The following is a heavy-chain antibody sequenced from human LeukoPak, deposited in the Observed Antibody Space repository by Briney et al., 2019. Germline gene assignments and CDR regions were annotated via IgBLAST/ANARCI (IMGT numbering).Heavy chain of an antibody. D-gene: IGHD6-13*01. Sequence: GGSLRLSCAASGFTFSSYAMSWVRQAPGKGLEWVSAISGSGGSTYYADSVKGRFTISRDNAKNSLYLQMNSLRAEDTAVYYCARGWVAAAGTRKGYFDYWGQGTLVTVSS. CDR3: ARGWVAAAGTRKGYFDY. V-gene: IGHV3-23*01. CDR1: GFTFSSYA. J-gene: IGHJ4*02. CDR2: ISGSGGST.